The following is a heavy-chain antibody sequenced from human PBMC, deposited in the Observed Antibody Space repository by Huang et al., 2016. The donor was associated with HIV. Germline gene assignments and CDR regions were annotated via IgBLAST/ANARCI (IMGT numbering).Heavy chain of an antibody. CDR1: GGSVNSGFYY. CDR3: ARLPFDYVWGTQRQTALDELDV. Sequence: QLQLQESGPGLVRPSETPSLTCSVSGGSVNSGFYYWGWIRQPPGKGLEWISSVFWGGSTFYNSSLKSRVSRSVDTSKKRFSWNLSSVTAADTAVYFCARLPFDYVWGTQRQTALDELDVWGQGTMVTVSS. V-gene: IGHV4-39*01. J-gene: IGHJ3*01. CDR2: VFWGGST. D-gene: IGHD3-16*01.